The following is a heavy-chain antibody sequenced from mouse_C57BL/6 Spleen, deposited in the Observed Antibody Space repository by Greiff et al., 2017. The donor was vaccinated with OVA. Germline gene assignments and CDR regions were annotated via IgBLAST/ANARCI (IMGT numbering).Heavy chain of an antibody. CDR3: AREGDGNYVGAMDY. CDR1: GFTFSSYA. V-gene: IGHV5-4*01. Sequence: EVKLVESGGGLVKPGGSLKLSCAASGFTFSSYAMSWVRQTPEKRLEWVATISDGGSYTYYPDNVKGRFTISRDNAKNNLYLQMSHLKSEDTSMYYCAREGDGNYVGAMDYWGQGTSVTVSS. D-gene: IGHD2-1*01. CDR2: ISDGGSYT. J-gene: IGHJ4*01.